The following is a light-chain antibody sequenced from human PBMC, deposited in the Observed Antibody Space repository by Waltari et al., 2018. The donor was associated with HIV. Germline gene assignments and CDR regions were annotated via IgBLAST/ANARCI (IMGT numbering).Light chain of an antibody. CDR2: DVT. Sequence: QSALTPPASVSGSPGQSITISCIGSNNDVGDYNHVAWYQQHPDKAPKLLIYDVTNRPPGVSNRFSCAKSGNTASLAISGLQAEDEADYFCTAYKDSTRSYVFGTGTKVTVL. V-gene: IGLV2-14*03. CDR1: NNDVGDYNH. CDR3: TAYKDSTRSYV. J-gene: IGLJ1*01.